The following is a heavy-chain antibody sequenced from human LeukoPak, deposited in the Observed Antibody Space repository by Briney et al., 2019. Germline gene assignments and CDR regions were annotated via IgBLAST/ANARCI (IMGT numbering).Heavy chain of an antibody. D-gene: IGHD2-15*01. CDR2: IYYSGST. Sequence: SETLSLTCAVYGGSFSGYYWGWIRQPPGKGLEWIGSIYYSGSTYYNPSLKSRVTISVDTPKNQFSLKLSSMTAADTTVYYCASASVYCSGGSCYSVYFQHWGQGTLVTVSS. CDR3: ASASVYCSGGSCYSVYFQH. CDR1: GGSFSGYY. V-gene: IGHV4-39*01. J-gene: IGHJ1*01.